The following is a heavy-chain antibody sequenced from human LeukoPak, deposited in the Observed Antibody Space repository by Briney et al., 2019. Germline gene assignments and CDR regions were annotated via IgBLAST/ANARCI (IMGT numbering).Heavy chain of an antibody. Sequence: GGSLRLSCAASEFIVSSNYMSWVRQAPGKGLEWVALIRYDGSNQYYADSVKGRFTISKDNSKNTLYLQMNSLRAEDTAIYYCAKDHEGYSYGSGFDYWGQGTLVTVSS. D-gene: IGHD5-18*01. CDR1: EFIVSSNY. CDR3: AKDHEGYSYGSGFDY. J-gene: IGHJ4*02. V-gene: IGHV3-30*02. CDR2: IRYDGSNQ.